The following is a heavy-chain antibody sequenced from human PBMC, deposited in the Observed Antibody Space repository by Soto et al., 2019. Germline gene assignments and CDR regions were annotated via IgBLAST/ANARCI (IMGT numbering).Heavy chain of an antibody. CDR2: ISGDGGST. CDR1: GFTFDDYA. D-gene: IGHD6-13*01. V-gene: IGHV3-43*02. CDR3: AKESPCTGAAAPYNWFDP. Sequence: GGSLRLSCAASGFTFDDYAMHWVRQAPGKGLEWVSLISGDGGSTYYADSVKGRFTISRDNSKNSLYLQMNSLRTEDTALYYCAKESPCTGAAAPYNWFDPWGQGTLVTVSS. J-gene: IGHJ5*02.